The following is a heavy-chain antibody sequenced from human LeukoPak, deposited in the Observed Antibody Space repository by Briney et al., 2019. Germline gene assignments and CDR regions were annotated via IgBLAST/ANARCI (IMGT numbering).Heavy chain of an antibody. J-gene: IGHJ4*02. Sequence: PSETLSLTCTVSGGSISSYYWSWIRQPAGKGLEWIGRIYTGGSTNYNPSLKSRVTMSVDTSKNQFSLKLSSVTAADTAVYYCARDRRVGYSGSYYDYWGQGTLVTVSS. D-gene: IGHD1-26*01. CDR3: ARDRRVGYSGSYYDY. CDR2: IYTGGST. CDR1: GGSISSYY. V-gene: IGHV4-4*07.